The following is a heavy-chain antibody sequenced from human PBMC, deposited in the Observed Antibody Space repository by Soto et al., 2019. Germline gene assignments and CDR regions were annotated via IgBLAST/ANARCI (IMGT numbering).Heavy chain of an antibody. J-gene: IGHJ4*02. D-gene: IGHD3-3*01. CDR1: GGSFSGYY. CDR3: ARGRSGLRFLEWLLYDY. CDR2: INHSGST. Sequence: PSETLSLTCAVYGGSFSGYYWSWIRQPPGKGLEWIGEINHSGSTNYNPSLKSRVTISVDTSKNQFSLKLSSVTAADTAVYYCARGRSGLRFLEWLLYDYWGQGTLVTVSS. V-gene: IGHV4-34*01.